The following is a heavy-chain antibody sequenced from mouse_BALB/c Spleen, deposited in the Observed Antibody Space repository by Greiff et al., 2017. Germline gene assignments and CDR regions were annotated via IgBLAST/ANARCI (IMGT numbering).Heavy chain of an antibody. CDR1: GYTFTDYN. CDR3: ARCGNWYFDV. D-gene: IGHD1-1*02. V-gene: IGHV1-18*01. CDR2: INPNNGGT. Sequence: VQLQQSGPELVKPGASVKIPCKASGYTFTDYNMDWVKQSHGKSLEWIGDINPNNGGTIYNQKFKGKATLTVDKSSSTAYMELRSLTSEDTAVYYCARCGNWYFDVWGAGTTVTVSS. J-gene: IGHJ1*01.